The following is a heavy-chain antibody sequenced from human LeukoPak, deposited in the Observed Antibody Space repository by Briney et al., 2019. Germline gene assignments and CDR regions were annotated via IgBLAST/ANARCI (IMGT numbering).Heavy chain of an antibody. V-gene: IGHV1-8*02. D-gene: IGHD6-13*01. CDR2: MNPNSGNT. CDR1: GYTFTSYY. CDR3: ARGRGGHRYSSSWYN. Sequence: GASVKVSCKASGYTFTSYYMHWVRQAPGQGLEWMGWMNPNSGNTGYAQKFQGRVTMTRNTSISTAYMELSSLRSEDTAVYYCARGRGGHRYSSSWYNWGQGTLVTVSS. J-gene: IGHJ4*02.